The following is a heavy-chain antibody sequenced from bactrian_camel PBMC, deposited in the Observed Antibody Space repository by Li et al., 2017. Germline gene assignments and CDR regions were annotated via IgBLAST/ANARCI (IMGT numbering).Heavy chain of an antibody. CDR1: GSTSMYWW. Sequence: VQLVESGGGLAQPGGSLRLSCSAGGSTSMYWWMGWVRQTPGKGLEWVSSIYSDGSNTYYADSVKGRFTISRDNAKNTVYLQMNSLKSEDTALYYCVTGEHLGNYWGQGTQVTVS. CDR2: IYSDGSNT. D-gene: IGHD1*01. J-gene: IGHJ4*01. V-gene: IGHV3S6*01. CDR3: VTGEHLGNY.